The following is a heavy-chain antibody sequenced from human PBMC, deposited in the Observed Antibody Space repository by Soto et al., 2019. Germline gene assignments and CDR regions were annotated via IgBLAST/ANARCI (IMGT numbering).Heavy chain of an antibody. CDR2: IPSDGTSK. J-gene: IGHJ4*02. CDR1: GFAFSSFA. D-gene: IGHD3-10*01. V-gene: IGHV3-30-3*01. Sequence: GGPLSLSCSASGFAFSSFAMHWVRRAPGKGLEWVAIIPSDGTSKYYTDSVRGRFTISRDNSKNTLYLQMDSLRAEDTAVYFCAKSYYSSSGSWPYWGQGTLVTVSS. CDR3: AKSYYSSSGSWPY.